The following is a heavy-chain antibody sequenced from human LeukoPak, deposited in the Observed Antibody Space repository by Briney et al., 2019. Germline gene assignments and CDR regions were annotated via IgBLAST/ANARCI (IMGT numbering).Heavy chain of an antibody. CDR3: TTDRPRLALSIPGGATTFYYYYYGMDV. V-gene: IGHV3-15*01. Sequence: GGSLRLSCAASGFTFSNAWMSWVRQAPGKGLEWVGRIKSKTDGGTTDYAAPVKGRFTISRDDSKNTLYLQMNSLKTEDTAVYYCTTDRPRLALSIPGGATTFYYYYYGMDVWGQGATVTVSS. CDR1: GFTFSNAW. CDR2: IKSKTDGGTT. D-gene: IGHD1-26*01. J-gene: IGHJ6*02.